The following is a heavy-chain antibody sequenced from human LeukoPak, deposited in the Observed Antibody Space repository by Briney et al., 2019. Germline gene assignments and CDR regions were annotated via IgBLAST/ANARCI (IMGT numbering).Heavy chain of an antibody. CDR3: ARDMWVLSGDSWFDP. V-gene: IGHV4-39*07. CDR1: GGSISSSGYY. D-gene: IGHD2/OR15-2a*01. CDR2: IYYSGST. J-gene: IGHJ5*02. Sequence: PSGTLSLTCTVSGGSISSSGYYWGWIRQPPGKGLEWIGNIYYSGSTYYNPSLKSRVTISVDTSKNQFSLKLSSVTAADTAVYYCARDMWVLSGDSWFDPWGQGTLVTVSS.